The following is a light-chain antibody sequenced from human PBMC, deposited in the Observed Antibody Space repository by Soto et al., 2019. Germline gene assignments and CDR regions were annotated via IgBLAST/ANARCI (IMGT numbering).Light chain of an antibody. J-gene: IGKJ1*01. CDR2: DVS. V-gene: IGKV1-5*01. CDR3: QQYNSYSEA. CDR1: QTISTW. Sequence: DIQMTQSPSTLSASLGDRVTITCGASQTISTWLAWYQQKPGKAPKLLIYDVSSLESGVPSRFSGSGYGTEFTLTISSLQTDDFATYYCQQYNSYSEAFGQGTKVDIK.